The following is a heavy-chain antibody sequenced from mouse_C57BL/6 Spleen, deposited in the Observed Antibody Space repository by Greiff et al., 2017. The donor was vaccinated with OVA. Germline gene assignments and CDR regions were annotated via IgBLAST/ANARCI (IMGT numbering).Heavy chain of an antibody. J-gene: IGHJ4*01. CDR2: LSSGSSTI. V-gene: IGHV5-17*01. CDR1: GFTFSDYG. Sequence: VTLVESGGGLVKPGGSLKLSCAASGFTFSDYGMHWVRQAPEQGLEWVAYLSSGSSTIYYADTVKGRFTISRDNAKNTLFLQMTSLRSEDTARYYCARSRGDAMDYWGQGTSVTVSS. CDR3: ARSRGDAMDY.